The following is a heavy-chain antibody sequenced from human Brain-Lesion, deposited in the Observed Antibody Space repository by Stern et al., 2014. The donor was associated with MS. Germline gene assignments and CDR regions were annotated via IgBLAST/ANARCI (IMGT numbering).Heavy chain of an antibody. CDR1: GYTLTELS. V-gene: IGHV1-24*01. CDR3: ATDLQQPLVDTFDI. J-gene: IGHJ3*02. D-gene: IGHD6-13*01. CDR2: FDPEDGES. Sequence: VQLVESGAEVKKPGASVKVSCKVSGYTLTELSMHWVRQAPGKGLEWMGGFDPEDGESIYEQKCQGRVTMTEDTSTDTAYMELSSIRSEDTAIYYCATDLQQPLVDTFDIWGQGTMVTVSS.